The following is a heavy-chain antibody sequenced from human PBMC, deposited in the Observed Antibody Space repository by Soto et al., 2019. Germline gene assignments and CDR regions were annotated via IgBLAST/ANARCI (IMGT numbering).Heavy chain of an antibody. CDR2: IYDAGTT. CDR3: ARRGSGHTFDY. D-gene: IGHD3-10*01. CDR1: GASVSRIGFH. J-gene: IGHJ4*02. V-gene: IGHV4-39*01. Sequence: QVQLQESGPGLVKPSDTLSLTCAVSGASVSRIGFHWGWIRQPPGQGLAWIGSIYDAGTTFYNPSLKSRVTISADTSKNHVSLRLTSVTAADTAVYYCARRGSGHTFDYWGQGTLVTVSS.